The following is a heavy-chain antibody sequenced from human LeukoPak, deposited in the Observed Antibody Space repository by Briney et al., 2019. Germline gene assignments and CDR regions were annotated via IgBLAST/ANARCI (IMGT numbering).Heavy chain of an antibody. CDR3: ARSYTGYDL. CDR2: INSDSSAI. CDR1: GFTFSSYS. J-gene: IGHJ4*02. V-gene: IGHV3-48*01. Sequence: GGSLRLSCVASGFTFSSYSMNWVRQAPGKGLDWISDINSDSSAIYYADSVKGRFTISRDNAKNSLYLQTNSLRAEDTAVYYCARSYTGYDLWGQGTLVTVSS. D-gene: IGHD5-12*01.